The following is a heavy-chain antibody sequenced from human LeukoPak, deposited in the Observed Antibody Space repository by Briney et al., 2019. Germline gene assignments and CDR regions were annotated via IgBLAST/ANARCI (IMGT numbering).Heavy chain of an antibody. V-gene: IGHV4-31*03. D-gene: IGHD4/OR15-4a*01. CDR3: ARGVRHHYYYGMDV. CDR1: GGSISSGGYY. J-gene: IGHJ6*02. Sequence: PSETLSLTCTVSGGSISSGGYYWSWIRQHPGKGLEWIGYIYYSGSTYYNPSLKSRVTISVDTSKNQFSLKLSSVTAANTAVCYCARGVRHHYYYGMDVWGQGTTVTVSS. CDR2: IYYSGST.